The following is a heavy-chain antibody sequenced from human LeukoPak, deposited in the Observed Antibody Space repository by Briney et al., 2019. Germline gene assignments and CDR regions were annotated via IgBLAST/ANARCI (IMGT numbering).Heavy chain of an antibody. CDR2: ISGSGGST. CDR3: AKVNGDYDYYYYGMDV. J-gene: IGHJ6*02. Sequence: GGSLRVSCTAIGFTFSSYAMSWVRQAPGKGLEWVSAISGSGGSTYYADSVEGRFTISRDNSKNTLYLQMNSLRAEDTAVYYCAKVNGDYDYYYYGMDVWGQGTTVTVSS. D-gene: IGHD4-17*01. V-gene: IGHV3-23*01. CDR1: GFTFSSYA.